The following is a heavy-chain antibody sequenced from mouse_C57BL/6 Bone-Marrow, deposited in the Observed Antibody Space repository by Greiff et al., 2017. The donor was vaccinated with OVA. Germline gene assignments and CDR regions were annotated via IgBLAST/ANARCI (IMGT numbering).Heavy chain of an antibody. J-gene: IGHJ2*01. CDR2: IDPANGNT. V-gene: IGHV14-3*01. Sequence: EVQLQQSVAELVSPGASVTLSCTASGFNIKNTYMHWVKQRPEQGLEWIGRIDPANGNTKYAPKFQGKATIPADTSSNPAYLQLSSLTSEDSAIYYCAGLTYGGDYWGQGTTRPLSS. CDR1: GFNIKNTY. CDR3: AGLTYGGDY. D-gene: IGHD1-1*01.